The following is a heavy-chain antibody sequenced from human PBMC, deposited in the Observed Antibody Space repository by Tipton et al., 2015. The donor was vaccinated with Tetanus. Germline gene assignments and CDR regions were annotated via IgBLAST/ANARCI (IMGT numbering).Heavy chain of an antibody. J-gene: IGHJ3*01. D-gene: IGHD3-3*01. CDR2: INPNSGGT. V-gene: IGHV1-2*02. CDR3: TRDGGFLSGFYAFDF. Sequence: QSGPEVKKPGASVKVSCKTSGYTFSNYGVSWVRQAPGRGLEWMGWINPNSGGTNYALKFQGRVTMTRDTSITTAYMELSNLRSDDTAVYYCTRDGGFLSGFYAFDFWGQGTIVTVSS. CDR1: GYTFSNYG.